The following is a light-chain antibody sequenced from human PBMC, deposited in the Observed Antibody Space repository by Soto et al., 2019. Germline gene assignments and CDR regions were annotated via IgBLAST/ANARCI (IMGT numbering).Light chain of an antibody. Sequence: VGLTQSPATLSLSPGERATLSCRASQTVSRYLAWFQQKPGQAPRLLIYDASSRATGIPDRFSGSGSGTDFTLTISRLEPEDFAVYYCQQYGGSPRTFGQRTKADIK. CDR3: QQYGGSPRT. V-gene: IGKV3-20*01. CDR2: DAS. J-gene: IGKJ1*01. CDR1: QTVSRY.